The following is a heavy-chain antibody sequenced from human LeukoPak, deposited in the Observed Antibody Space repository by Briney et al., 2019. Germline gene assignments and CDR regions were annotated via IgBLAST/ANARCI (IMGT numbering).Heavy chain of an antibody. J-gene: IGHJ5*02. CDR3: AREIYYDSSGYDLSWFDP. V-gene: IGHV4-4*02. Sequence: SETLSLTCAVSGGSISSSNWWSWVRQPPGKGLEWIGEIYHSGSTNYNPSLKSRVTISVDKSKNQFSLKLSSVTAADTAVYYCAREIYYDSSGYDLSWFDPWGQGTLVTVSS. CDR1: GGSISSSNW. CDR2: IYHSGST. D-gene: IGHD3-22*01.